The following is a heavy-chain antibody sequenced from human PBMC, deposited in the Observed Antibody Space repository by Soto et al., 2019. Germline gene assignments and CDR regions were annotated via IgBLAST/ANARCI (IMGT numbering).Heavy chain of an antibody. CDR3: AREQTISAVVRYYYPMDV. V-gene: IGHV3-21*02. D-gene: IGHD6-13*01. J-gene: IGHJ6*02. CDR2: VSSTSDYI. CDR1: GFTFRSYT. Sequence: EVQLVESGGGLVKPGGSLRLSCAASGFTFRSYTMNWVRRAPGKGLEWVSSVSSTSDYISYADSVRGRFTISRDNANNSLYLQMNSLRAEDTAVYYCAREQTISAVVRYYYPMDVWGQGTTVTVSS.